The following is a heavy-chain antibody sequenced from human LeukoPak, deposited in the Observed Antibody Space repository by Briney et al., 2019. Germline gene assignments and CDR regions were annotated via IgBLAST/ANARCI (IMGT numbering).Heavy chain of an antibody. CDR2: ISAYNGNT. CDR1: GYRFTSYG. J-gene: IGHJ4*02. D-gene: IGHD2-2*01. CDR3: ARDPDCSSTRCSESPFDY. V-gene: IGHV1-18*01. Sequence: ASVKVSCKASGYRFTSYGISCVRQAPGQGLEWMAWISAYNGNTNYAQKFQGRVIMTTDTSTSTAYMELRSLRSDDTAVYYCARDPDCSSTRCSESPFDYWGQGTLVTVSS.